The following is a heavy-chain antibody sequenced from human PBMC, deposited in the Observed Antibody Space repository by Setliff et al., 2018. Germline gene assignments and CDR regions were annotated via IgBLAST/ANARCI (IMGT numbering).Heavy chain of an antibody. CDR2: INNYNFNT. Sequence: ASVKVSCKASGYTFTNYGITWVRQAPGQGLEWMGWINNYNFNTNYAQRFQGRVTMTTDTSTSTAYMELRSLRSDDTAVYYCARINFYVSSGYYYAPDYWGQGTLVTVSS. D-gene: IGHD3-22*01. J-gene: IGHJ4*02. CDR3: ARINFYVSSGYYYAPDY. CDR1: GYTFTNYG. V-gene: IGHV1-18*01.